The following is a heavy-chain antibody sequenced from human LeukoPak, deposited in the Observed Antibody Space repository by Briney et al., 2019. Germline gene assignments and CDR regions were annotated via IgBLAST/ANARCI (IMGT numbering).Heavy chain of an antibody. V-gene: IGHV3-7*02. CDR2: IKPDGSYN. CDR3: ANEMNWSFGY. Sequence: GGSLRLSCTASGFTFSHYWMSLVRQAPGKGLEWVATIKPDGSYNDYVDSVKGRFTISRDNAKNSLYLQMSSLRAEDTAVYYCANEMNWSFGYWGQGTLVTVSS. J-gene: IGHJ4*02. D-gene: IGHD1-1*01. CDR1: GFTFSHYW.